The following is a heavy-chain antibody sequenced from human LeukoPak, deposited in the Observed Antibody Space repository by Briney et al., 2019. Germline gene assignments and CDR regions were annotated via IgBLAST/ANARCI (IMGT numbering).Heavy chain of an antibody. CDR1: GGSFSGYY. V-gene: IGHV4-34*01. Sequence: SETLSLTCAVYGGSFSGYYWSWIRQPPGKGLEWIGEINHSGSTNYNPSLKSRVTISVDKSKNQFSLKLSSVTAADTAVYYCARVGSSSWYGYCYYMDVWGKGTTVTVSS. CDR3: ARVGSSSWYGYCYYMDV. J-gene: IGHJ6*03. D-gene: IGHD6-13*01. CDR2: INHSGST.